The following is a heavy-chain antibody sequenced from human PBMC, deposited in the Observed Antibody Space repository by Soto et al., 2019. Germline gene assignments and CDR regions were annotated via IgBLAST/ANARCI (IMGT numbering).Heavy chain of an antibody. Sequence: GGSLRLSCTASGFTFGDYAMSWVRQAPGEGLEWVGFIRSKAYGGTTEYAASVKGRFTISRDDSKSIAYLQMNSLKTEDTAVYYCTRPSSTSGYYYYYGMDVWGQGTTVTVSS. CDR1: GFTFGDYA. CDR2: IRSKAYGGTT. D-gene: IGHD2-2*01. CDR3: TRPSSTSGYYYYYGMDV. V-gene: IGHV3-49*04. J-gene: IGHJ6*02.